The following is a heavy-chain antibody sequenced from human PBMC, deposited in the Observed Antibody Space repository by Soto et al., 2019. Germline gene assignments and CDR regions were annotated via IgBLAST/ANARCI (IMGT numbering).Heavy chain of an antibody. CDR1: GYTLTELS. Sequence: GASVKVSCKVSGYTLTELSMHWVRQAPGKGLEWMGGFDPEDGETIYAQKFQGRVTMTEDTSTDTAYMELSSLRSEDTAVYYCATSSNYDILTGYLRGPPFDYWGQGTLVTVSS. CDR3: ATSSNYDILTGYLRGPPFDY. J-gene: IGHJ4*02. V-gene: IGHV1-24*01. D-gene: IGHD3-9*01. CDR2: FDPEDGET.